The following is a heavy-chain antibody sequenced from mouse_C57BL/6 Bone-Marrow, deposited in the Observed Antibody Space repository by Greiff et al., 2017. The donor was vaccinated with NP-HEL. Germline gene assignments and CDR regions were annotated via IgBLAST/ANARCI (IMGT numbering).Heavy chain of an antibody. CDR3: ARYGNFVDC. V-gene: IGHV1-69*01. J-gene: IGHJ2*01. CDR2: IDPSDSYT. D-gene: IGHD1-1*01. CDR1: GYTFTSYW. Sequence: QVQLQQPGAELVLPGASVKLSCKASGYTFTSYWMHWVQQRPGQGLEWIGEIDPSDSYTTYNQKFKGKSTLTVDKSSSTAYMQLSSLTSDDAAVYYCARYGNFVDCWGQGTTLTVSS.